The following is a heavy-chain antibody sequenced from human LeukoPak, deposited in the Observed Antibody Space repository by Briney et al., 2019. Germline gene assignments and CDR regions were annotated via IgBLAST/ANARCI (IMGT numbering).Heavy chain of an antibody. CDR2: IKQDGSEK. D-gene: IGHD6-19*01. CDR1: GFTFSSYS. CDR3: AGSIAVALFDY. Sequence: GGSLRLSCAASGFTFSSYSMNWVRRAPGKGLEWVANIKQDGSEKYYVDSVKGRFTISRDNAKNSLYLQMNTLRAEDTAVYYCAGSIAVALFDYWGQGTLVTVSS. J-gene: IGHJ4*02. V-gene: IGHV3-7*01.